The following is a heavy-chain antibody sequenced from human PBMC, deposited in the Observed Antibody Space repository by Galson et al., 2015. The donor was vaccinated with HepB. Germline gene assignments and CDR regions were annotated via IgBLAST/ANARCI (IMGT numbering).Heavy chain of an antibody. D-gene: IGHD3-10*01. CDR2: INTYNGNT. Sequence: SVKVSCKASGYIFTNFGITWVRQAPGQGLEWMGWINTYNGNTNYAQNLQGRVTMTIETSTRTAYMELRSLRADDTAIYYCARDHGIGESLPDPWGQGTLVTVSS. J-gene: IGHJ5*02. CDR3: ARDHGIGESLPDP. CDR1: GYIFTNFG. V-gene: IGHV1-18*01.